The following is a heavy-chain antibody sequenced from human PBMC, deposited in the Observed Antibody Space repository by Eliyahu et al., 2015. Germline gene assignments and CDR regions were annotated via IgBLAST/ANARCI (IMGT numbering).Heavy chain of an antibody. CDR1: GGSFSGYY. CDR2: INHSGST. J-gene: IGHJ6*02. V-gene: IGHV4-34*01. D-gene: IGHD3-10*01. CDR3: AREAHYGYYYGSGSYYGYYYYGMDV. Sequence: QVQLQQWGAGLLKPSETLSLTCAVYGGSFSGYYWSWIRQPPGKGLEWIGEINHSGSTNYNPSLKSRVTISVDTSKNQFSLKLSSVTAADTAVYYCAREAHYGYYYGSGSYYGYYYYGMDVWGQGTTVTVSS.